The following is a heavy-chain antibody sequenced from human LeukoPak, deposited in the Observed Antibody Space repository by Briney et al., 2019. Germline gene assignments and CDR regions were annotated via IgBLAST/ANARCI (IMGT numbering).Heavy chain of an antibody. J-gene: IGHJ4*02. D-gene: IGHD4-17*01. CDR1: RLTFSNTW. CDR3: AAQGGSGDLRY. V-gene: IGHV3-15*01. Sequence: GGSLTLSCAASRLTFSNTWMNWVRQAPGKGLEGVGRIKRIIDGGTTDYAAPVKGRFTVSRDDSINTLYLQMSSLKTEDTAVYYCAAQGGSGDLRYWGQGTLVTVSS. CDR2: IKRIIDGGTT.